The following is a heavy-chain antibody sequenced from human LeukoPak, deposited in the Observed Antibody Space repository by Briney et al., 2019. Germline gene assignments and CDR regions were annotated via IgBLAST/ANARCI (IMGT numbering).Heavy chain of an antibody. CDR1: GFSFSNDG. V-gene: IGHV3-21*06. J-gene: IGHJ4*02. CDR3: ARGIAVLGEEES. Sequence: GGSLRLSCVASGFSFSNDGMNWVRQAPGKGLEWVSSIGSRSDYIYYADSVKGRFTISRDNAKNSLYLQMSRLRVEDTAVYYCARGIAVLGEEESWGQGTLVTVSS. CDR2: IGSRSDYI. D-gene: IGHD2-21*01.